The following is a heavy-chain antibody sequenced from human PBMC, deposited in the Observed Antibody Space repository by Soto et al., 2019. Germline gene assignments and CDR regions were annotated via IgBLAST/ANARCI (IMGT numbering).Heavy chain of an antibody. CDR1: RDSVSSNSAA. CDR2: TYYRSKWYN. D-gene: IGHD6-13*01. J-gene: IGHJ4*02. V-gene: IGHV6-1*01. CDR3: AREPKVDSSSWTGYYFDY. Sequence: SQTLSLTCAISRDSVSSNSAAWNWIRQSPSRGLEWLGRTYYRSKWYNDYALSVRSRITINPDTSKSQFSLRLKSVTPEDTAVYYCAREPKVDSSSWTGYYFDYWGQGTLVTVSS.